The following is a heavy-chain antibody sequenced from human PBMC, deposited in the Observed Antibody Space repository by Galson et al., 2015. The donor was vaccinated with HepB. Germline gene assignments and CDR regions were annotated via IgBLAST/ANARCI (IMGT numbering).Heavy chain of an antibody. Sequence: SVKVSCKASGVTFSSYAISWVRQAPGQGLEYMGWISPYNGNTNYAQKLQGRVTMTTDKSTTTAYMELRSLRSDDTAVYYCALRTGTYPYYFDFWGQGTLVTVSS. CDR2: ISPYNGNT. V-gene: IGHV1-18*01. CDR1: GVTFSSYA. D-gene: IGHD3-10*01. CDR3: ALRTGTYPYYFDF. J-gene: IGHJ4*02.